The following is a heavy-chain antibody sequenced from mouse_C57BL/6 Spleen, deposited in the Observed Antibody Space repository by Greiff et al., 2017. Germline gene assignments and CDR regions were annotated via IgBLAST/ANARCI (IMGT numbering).Heavy chain of an antibody. J-gene: IGHJ3*01. V-gene: IGHV1-64*01. CDR3: ASAYYSNYWFAY. Sequence: QVQLQQPGAELVKPGASVKLSCKASGYTFTSYWMHWVKQRPGQGLEWIGMIHPNSGSINYNEKFKSKATLTVDKSSSTAYMQLSSLTSEDSAVYYCASAYYSNYWFAYWGQGTLVTVSA. D-gene: IGHD2-5*01. CDR1: GYTFTSYW. CDR2: IHPNSGSI.